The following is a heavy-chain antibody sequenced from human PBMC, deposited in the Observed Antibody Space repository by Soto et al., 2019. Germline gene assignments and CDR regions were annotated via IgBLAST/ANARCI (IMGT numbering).Heavy chain of an antibody. CDR2: INHSGST. CDR1: GGSFSGYY. D-gene: IGHD3-9*01. Sequence: SETLSLTCAVYGGSFSGYYWSWIRQPPGRGLEWIGEINHSGSTNYNPSLKSRVTISVDTSKNQFSLKLSSVTAADTAVYYCARGGDILTGYSNDAFDIWGQGTMVTVSS. CDR3: ARGGDILTGYSNDAFDI. V-gene: IGHV4-34*01. J-gene: IGHJ3*02.